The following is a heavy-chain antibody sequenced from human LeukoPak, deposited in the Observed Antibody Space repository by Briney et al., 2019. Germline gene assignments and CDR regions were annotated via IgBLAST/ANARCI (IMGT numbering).Heavy chain of an antibody. D-gene: IGHD5-12*01. CDR2: VYYTGST. V-gene: IGHV4-59*08. CDR1: GGSLCNYY. J-gene: IGHJ4*02. CDR3: ARKLSGDY. Sequence: SETLSLTCTVSGGSLCNYYWTWIRQPPGKALEWIGYVYYTGSTNYNPSLKSRVSISVDTSKNQFSLQLRSVTAADTAVYYCARKLSGDYWGQGTLVTVSS.